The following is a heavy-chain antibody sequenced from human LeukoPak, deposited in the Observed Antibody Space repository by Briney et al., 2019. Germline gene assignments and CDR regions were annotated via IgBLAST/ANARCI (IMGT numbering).Heavy chain of an antibody. CDR2: ISGSGGST. CDR1: GFTFSSYA. J-gene: IGHJ6*04. D-gene: IGHD6-19*01. V-gene: IGHV3-23*01. CDR3: AKGPIAVAGYYYYGMDV. Sequence: RGSLRLSCAASGFTFSSYAMSWVRQAPGKGLEWVSAISGSGGSTYYADSVKGRFTISRDNSKNTLYLQMNSLRAEDTAVYYCAKGPIAVAGYYYYGMDVWGKGTTVTVSS.